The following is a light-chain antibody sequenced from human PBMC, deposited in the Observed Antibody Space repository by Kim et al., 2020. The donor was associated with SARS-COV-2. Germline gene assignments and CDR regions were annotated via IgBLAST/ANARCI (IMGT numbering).Light chain of an antibody. CDR1: SLSNYY. J-gene: IGLJ2*01. CDR2: AKN. Sequence: ALGQTVRIACQGDSLSNYYANWYQQKPGQAPVLVIYAKNNRPSGIPVRFSGSRSGNTASLTITGAQAEDEADYYCNSRDSSGNHVLFGGGTQLTVL. V-gene: IGLV3-19*01. CDR3: NSRDSSGNHVL.